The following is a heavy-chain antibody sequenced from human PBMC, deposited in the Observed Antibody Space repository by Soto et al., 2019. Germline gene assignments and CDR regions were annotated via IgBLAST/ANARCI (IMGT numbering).Heavy chain of an antibody. V-gene: IGHV3-23*01. CDR3: AKVVPPKSYYYYGMDV. CDR1: GFTFSSYA. CDR2: ISGSGGST. J-gene: IGHJ6*02. Sequence: GGSLRLSCAASGFTFSSYAMSWVRQAPGKGLEWVSAISGSGGSTYYADSVKGRFTISRDNSKNTLYLQMNSLRAEDTAVYYCAKVVPPKSYYYYGMDVWGQGTTVTVSS.